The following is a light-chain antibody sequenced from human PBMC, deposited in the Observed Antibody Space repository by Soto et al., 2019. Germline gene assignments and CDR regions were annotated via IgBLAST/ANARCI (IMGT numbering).Light chain of an antibody. J-gene: IGKJ1*01. CDR3: QQTNSFPRT. CDR1: QDISSW. V-gene: IGKV1-12*01. Sequence: DIQMTQSPSSVSASVGDRVTLTCRASQDISSWLAWYQQKPGKAPKLLIFAASTLQSGVPSRFSGSGSGTDFTLTISSLQPEDSATYYCQQTNSFPRTFGQGTKVEIK. CDR2: AAS.